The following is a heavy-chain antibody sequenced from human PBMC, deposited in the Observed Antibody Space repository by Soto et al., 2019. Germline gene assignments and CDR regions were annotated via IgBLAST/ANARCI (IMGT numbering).Heavy chain of an antibody. D-gene: IGHD2-15*01. J-gene: IGHJ2*01. Sequence: SETLSLTCNVSGGSVSRVSYYWSWIRQHPGKGLEWIGYIYYSGSTYYNPSLKSRVTISVDTSKNQFSLKLSSVTAADTAVYYCARDYCSGGSCYSRYFDLWGRGTLVTVSS. CDR3: ARDYCSGGSCYSRYFDL. CDR1: GGSVSRVSYY. CDR2: IYYSGST. V-gene: IGHV4-31*02.